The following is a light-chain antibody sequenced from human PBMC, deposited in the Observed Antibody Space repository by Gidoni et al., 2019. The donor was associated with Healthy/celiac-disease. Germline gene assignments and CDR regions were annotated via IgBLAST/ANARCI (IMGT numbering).Light chain of an antibody. CDR3: KQYDNLPPT. Sequence: DIHMTPSPSSLSASVGDRVTITCQASQDISNYLNWYQQKPGKAPKLLIYDASNLETGVPSRFSGSGSGTDFTFNISSLQPEDIATYYCKQYDNLPPTFGGGTKVEIK. CDR2: DAS. J-gene: IGKJ4*01. CDR1: QDISNY. V-gene: IGKV1-33*01.